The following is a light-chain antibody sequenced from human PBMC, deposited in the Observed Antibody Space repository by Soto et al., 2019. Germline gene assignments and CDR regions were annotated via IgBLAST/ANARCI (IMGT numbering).Light chain of an antibody. CDR2: DAS. J-gene: IGKJ3*01. CDR3: QQRGDWPLT. CDR1: QTVRNNY. V-gene: IGKV3D-20*02. Sequence: EFVLTQSPGTLSLSPGERATLSCRASQTVRNNYLAWYQQKPGQAPRLLIYDASSRATAIPDRFSGGGSGTDFTLTISRLEPEDFAVYYCQQRGDWPLTFGPGTKVDIK.